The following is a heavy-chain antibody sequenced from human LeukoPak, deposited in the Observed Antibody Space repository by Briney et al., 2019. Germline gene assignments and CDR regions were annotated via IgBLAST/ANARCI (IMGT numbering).Heavy chain of an antibody. Sequence: SETLSLTCTVSGASISNFYWSWIRQAPGQGLEWIGYMLYSGSTNQKPSLRSRVTISVDTSKNQVSLKLSSVTAADTAVYYCARSDIRGLDAFDIWGQGTMVTVSS. CDR3: ARSDIRGLDAFDI. D-gene: IGHD3-10*01. V-gene: IGHV4-59*08. J-gene: IGHJ3*02. CDR1: GASISNFY. CDR2: MLYSGST.